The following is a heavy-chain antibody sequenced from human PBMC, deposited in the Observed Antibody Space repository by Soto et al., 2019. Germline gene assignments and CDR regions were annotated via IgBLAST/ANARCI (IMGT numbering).Heavy chain of an antibody. V-gene: IGHV3-72*01. D-gene: IGHD1-7*01. Sequence: EVQLLESGGGLVQPGGSLRLSCAGSGFTFSDYYIDWVRQAPGKGLEWVGRSRDKGNSYSTDYAASVKGRFTVSRDASKNSLYLQMTSLKTENTALYYYTRSIPGTTSSDYWGQGTLVTVSS. CDR1: GFTFSDYY. CDR3: TRSIPGTTSSDY. J-gene: IGHJ4*02. CDR2: SRDKGNSYST.